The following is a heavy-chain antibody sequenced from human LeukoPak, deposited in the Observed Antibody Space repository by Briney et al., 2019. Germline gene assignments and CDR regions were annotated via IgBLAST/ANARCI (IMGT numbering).Heavy chain of an antibody. V-gene: IGHV3-7*01. J-gene: IGHJ4*02. CDR3: ATWGGREDY. Sequence: GGSLRLSCAASGLSFSGYWMNWVRQAPGKGLEWLANINQDGSHEYYLDSVKGRFTISRDNAKNSLYLQMNSLRAEDTALYYCATWGGREDYWGQGTLVTVSS. CDR2: INQDGSHE. D-gene: IGHD3-16*01. CDR1: GLSFSGYW.